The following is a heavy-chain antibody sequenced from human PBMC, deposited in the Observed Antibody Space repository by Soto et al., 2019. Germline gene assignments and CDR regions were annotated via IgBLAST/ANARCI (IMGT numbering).Heavy chain of an antibody. D-gene: IGHD2-15*01. CDR2: IYSGGST. Sequence: PEKELEWVSVIYSGGSTYCADSVKGRFTISRDNSKNTMYLQMNSLRAEDTAVYYCASFFFQAEDGIRDTVPVSAFLLNRSSDL. V-gene: IGHV3-66*01. CDR3: ASFFFQAEDGIRDTVPVSAFLLNRSSDL. J-gene: IGHJ2*01.